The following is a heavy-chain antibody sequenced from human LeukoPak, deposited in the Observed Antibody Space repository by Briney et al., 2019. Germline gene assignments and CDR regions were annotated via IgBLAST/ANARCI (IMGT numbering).Heavy chain of an antibody. Sequence: GRSLRLSCAASGFTFSSYGMHWVRQAPGKGLEWVAVIWYDGSNKYNADSVKGRFTISRDNSKNTLYLQMNSLRAEDTAVYYCARDKARYYDFWSGYYLNPYFDYWGQGTLVTVSS. D-gene: IGHD3-3*01. CDR1: GFTFSSYG. V-gene: IGHV3-33*01. J-gene: IGHJ4*02. CDR2: IWYDGSNK. CDR3: ARDKARYYDFWSGYYLNPYFDY.